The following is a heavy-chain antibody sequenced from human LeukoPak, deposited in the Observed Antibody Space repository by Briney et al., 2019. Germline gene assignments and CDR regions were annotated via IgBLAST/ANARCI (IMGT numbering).Heavy chain of an antibody. CDR1: GGSVSSGSYY. D-gene: IGHD6-19*01. V-gene: IGHV4-61*01. Sequence: SETLSLTCTVSGGSVSSGSYYWSWIRQPPGKGLEWIGYIYYSGSTNYNPSLKSRVTISVDTSKNQFSLKLSSVTAADTAVYYCAREAPGSGPHYYAGMDVWGQGTTVTVSS. CDR2: IYYSGST. CDR3: AREAPGSGPHYYAGMDV. J-gene: IGHJ6*02.